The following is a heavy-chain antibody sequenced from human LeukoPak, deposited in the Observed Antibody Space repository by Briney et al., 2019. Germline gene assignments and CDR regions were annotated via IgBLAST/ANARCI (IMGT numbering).Heavy chain of an antibody. CDR2: VYYSGST. CDR1: GGSIISYY. D-gene: IGHD6-19*01. J-gene: IGHJ3*02. V-gene: IGHV4-59*08. CDR3: ARPYSSGWRGAFDI. Sequence: SETLSLTCTVSGGSIISYYWSWIRQPPGKGLEWIGNVYYSGSTNYNPSLKSRVTISVETSKNHFSLKLSSVTAADTAIYYCARPYSSGWRGAFDIWGQGTMVTVS.